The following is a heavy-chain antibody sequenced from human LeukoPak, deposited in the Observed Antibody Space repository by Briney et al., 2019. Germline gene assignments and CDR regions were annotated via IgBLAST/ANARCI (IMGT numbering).Heavy chain of an antibody. D-gene: IGHD6-13*01. CDR3: ARGESSWYLDY. J-gene: IGHJ4*02. V-gene: IGHV4-61*02. CDR2: IYTSGST. Sequence: SQTLSLTCTVPGGSISSGSYYWSWIRQPAGKGLEWIGRIYTSGSTNYNPSLKSRVTISVDTSKNQFSLKLSSVTAADTAVYYCARGESSWYLDYWGQGTLVTVSS. CDR1: GGSISSGSYY.